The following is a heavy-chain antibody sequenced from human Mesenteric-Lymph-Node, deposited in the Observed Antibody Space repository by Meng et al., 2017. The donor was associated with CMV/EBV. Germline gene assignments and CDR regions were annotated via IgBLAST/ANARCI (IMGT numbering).Heavy chain of an antibody. CDR1: GGSISSSSYY. CDR2: IYYSGST. Sequence: ESLKISCTVSGGSISSSSYYWGWIRQPPGKGLEWIGSIYYSGSTYYNPSLKSRVTISVDTSKNQFSLKLSSVTAADTAVYYCARGPDFWSGYPNPFNWFDPWGQGTLVTVSS. D-gene: IGHD3-3*01. CDR3: ARGPDFWSGYPNPFNWFDP. J-gene: IGHJ5*02. V-gene: IGHV4-39*07.